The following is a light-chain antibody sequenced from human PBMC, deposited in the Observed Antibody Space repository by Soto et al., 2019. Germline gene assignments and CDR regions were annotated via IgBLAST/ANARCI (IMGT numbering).Light chain of an antibody. V-gene: IGKV3-20*01. CDR1: QSISSSY. J-gene: IGKJ1*01. CDR3: QQYGSS. CDR2: HAS. Sequence: ENVLTQSPGTLSLSPGERATLSCRASQSISSSYLAWYQQKPGQTPRLLIYHASNRATGIPDRFSGSGSGTDFTLTISRLEPEDFAVYYCQQYGSSFGQGTKVEIK.